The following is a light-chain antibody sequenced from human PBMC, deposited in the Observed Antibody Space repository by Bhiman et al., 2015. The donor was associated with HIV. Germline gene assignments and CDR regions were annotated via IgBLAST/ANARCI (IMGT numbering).Light chain of an antibody. Sequence: QSALTQPASVSGSPGESITISCTGTKNDIGSYSYVSWYQQHPGKAPKLMIYDVAKRPSGVSHRFSGSRSGNTASLTISGLQADDEADYYCSSYTTTNTYVFGTGTKVTVL. CDR2: DVA. V-gene: IGLV2-14*03. J-gene: IGLJ1*01. CDR1: KNDIGSYSY. CDR3: SSYTTTNTYV.